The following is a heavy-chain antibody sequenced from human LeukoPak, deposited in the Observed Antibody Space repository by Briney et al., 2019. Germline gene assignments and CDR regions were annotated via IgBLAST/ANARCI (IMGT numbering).Heavy chain of an antibody. Sequence: SETLSLTCTVSGGSISSYYWSWIRQPAGKGLEWIGRIYTSGSTNYNPSLKSRVTMSVDTSKNQFSLKLSSVTAADTAVYYCARDRGDYGDYLDAFDIWGQGTMVTVSS. CDR3: ARDRGDYGDYLDAFDI. CDR2: IYTSGST. J-gene: IGHJ3*02. CDR1: GGSISSYY. V-gene: IGHV4-4*07. D-gene: IGHD4-17*01.